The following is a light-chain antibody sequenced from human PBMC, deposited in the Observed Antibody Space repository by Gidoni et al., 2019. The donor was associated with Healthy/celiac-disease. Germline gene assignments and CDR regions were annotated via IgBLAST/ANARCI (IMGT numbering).Light chain of an antibody. CDR3: CSYAGSVV. V-gene: IGLV2-11*01. Sequence: QSALTQPRSVSGSPGPSVTIPCTGTSSDVGGYNYVSWYQQHPGKAPKLMIYDVSKRPSGVPDRCSGSKSGNTASLTISGLQAEDEADYYCCSYAGSVVFGGGTKLTVL. CDR1: SSDVGGYNY. J-gene: IGLJ2*01. CDR2: DVS.